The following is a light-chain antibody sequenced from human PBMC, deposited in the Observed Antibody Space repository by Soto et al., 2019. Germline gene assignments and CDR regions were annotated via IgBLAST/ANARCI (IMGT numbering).Light chain of an antibody. Sequence: EIVLTQSPGTLSLSPGESATLSCRASRSLDSGQLAWYQQKVGRAPRLLIYDASNRATGIPARFSGSGSGTDFTLTISSLEPEDFAVYYCQQRSNWAITFGQGTRLEIK. CDR1: RSLDSGQ. V-gene: IGKV3-11*01. J-gene: IGKJ5*01. CDR3: QQRSNWAIT. CDR2: DAS.